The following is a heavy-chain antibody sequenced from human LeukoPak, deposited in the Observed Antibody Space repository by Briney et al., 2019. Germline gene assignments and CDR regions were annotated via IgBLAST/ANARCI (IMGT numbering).Heavy chain of an antibody. CDR3: ARETPNYDIF. CDR2: IIPIFGTA. CDR1: GGTFSSYA. D-gene: IGHD3-9*01. Sequence: SVKVFCKASGGTFSSYAISWVRQAPGQGLEWMGGIIPIFGTANYAQKFQGRVTITADESTSTAYMELSSLRSEDTAVYYCARETPNYDIFWGQGTLVTVSS. J-gene: IGHJ4*02. V-gene: IGHV1-69*13.